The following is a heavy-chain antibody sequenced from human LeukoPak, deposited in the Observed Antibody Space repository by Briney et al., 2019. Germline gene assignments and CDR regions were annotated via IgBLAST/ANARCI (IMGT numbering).Heavy chain of an antibody. D-gene: IGHD3-10*01. CDR1: GFTFRRFG. V-gene: IGHV3-30*02. CDR2: IQYDESLK. CDR3: AKDQGVVGSYDA. J-gene: IGHJ5*02. Sequence: GGSLRLSCEASGFTFRRFGMNWVRQAPGKGLEWVAFIQYDESLKCYLGSVKGRFATSRDNSKNTVYLQMNSLRLEDKAVYYCAKDQGVVGSYDAWGQGTLVTVSS.